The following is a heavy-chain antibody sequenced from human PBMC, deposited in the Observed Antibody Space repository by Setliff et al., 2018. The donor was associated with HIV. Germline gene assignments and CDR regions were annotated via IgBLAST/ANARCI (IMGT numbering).Heavy chain of an antibody. V-gene: IGHV1-3*04. CDR1: GYTFTSYA. Sequence: ASVKVSCKASGYTFTSYAIHWARQAPGQRLEWLGWLSTGNGNTKYSQKFQDRVTFTRDTYARTAYMELSSLRSEDTAVYYCARDYCSGGNCYSLYWGQGTLVTVSS. J-gene: IGHJ4*02. D-gene: IGHD2-15*01. CDR2: LSTGNGNT. CDR3: ARDYCSGGNCYSLY.